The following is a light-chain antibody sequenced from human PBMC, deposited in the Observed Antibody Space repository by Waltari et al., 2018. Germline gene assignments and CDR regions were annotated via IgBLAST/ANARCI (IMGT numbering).Light chain of an antibody. Sequence: QSVLTQPPSASGTPGQRVTISCSGSSSNIGSNPVNWYRQFPGTAPELVIYNTDHRPSGVPGRFSGSKSGTSASLVISGLQSEDEADYYCAAWDDSLNGHVLFGGGTKLTVL. CDR1: SSNIGSNP. V-gene: IGLV1-44*01. CDR2: NTD. CDR3: AAWDDSLNGHVL. J-gene: IGLJ2*01.